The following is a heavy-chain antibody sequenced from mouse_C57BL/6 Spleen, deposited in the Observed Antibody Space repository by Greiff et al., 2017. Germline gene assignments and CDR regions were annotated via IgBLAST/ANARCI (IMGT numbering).Heavy chain of an antibody. CDR2: IDPENGDT. D-gene: IGHD1-1*01. CDR1: GFNIKDDY. Sequence: EVQLVESGAELVRPGASVKLSCTASGFNIKDDYMHWVKQRPEQGLEWIGWIDPENGDTEYASKFQGKATITADTSSNTAYLQLSSLTSADTAVYYCTTRALYGSSYWFAYWGQGTLVTVSA. J-gene: IGHJ3*01. V-gene: IGHV14-4*01. CDR3: TTRALYGSSYWFAY.